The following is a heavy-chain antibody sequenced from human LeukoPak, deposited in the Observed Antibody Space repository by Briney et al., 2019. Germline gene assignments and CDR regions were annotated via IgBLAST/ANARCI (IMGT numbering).Heavy chain of an antibody. CDR3: AKSSSSGYYYGYYFDY. CDR2: IRYDGSNK. Sequence: GGSLRLSCAASGFTFSSYGMHWVRQAPGKGLEWVAFIRYDGSNKYYADSVKGRFTISRDNSKNTLYLQMNSLRAEDTAVYYCAKSSSSGYYYGYYFDYWGQGTLVTVSS. V-gene: IGHV3-30*02. J-gene: IGHJ4*02. CDR1: GFTFSSYG. D-gene: IGHD3-22*01.